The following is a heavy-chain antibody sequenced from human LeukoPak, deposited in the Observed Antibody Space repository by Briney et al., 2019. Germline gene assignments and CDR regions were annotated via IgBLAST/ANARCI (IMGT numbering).Heavy chain of an antibody. CDR2: INPSGGST. J-gene: IGHJ4*02. Sequence: GASVKVSCKASGYTFTSYYMHWVRQAPGQGLEWMGIINPSGGSTSYAQKFQGRVTVTTDTSTSTAYMELRSLISDDTAVYYCARVAPDIVATNFEYWGQGTLVTVSS. CDR1: GYTFTSYY. V-gene: IGHV1-46*01. CDR3: ARVAPDIVATNFEY. D-gene: IGHD5-12*01.